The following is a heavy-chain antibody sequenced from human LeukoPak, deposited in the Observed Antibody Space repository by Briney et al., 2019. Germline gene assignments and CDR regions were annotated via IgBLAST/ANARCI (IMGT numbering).Heavy chain of an antibody. CDR2: ISSSGSTI. CDR1: GFTFSDYY. D-gene: IGHD3-22*01. CDR3: ARAGTHYYVELFDY. V-gene: IGHV3-11*04. J-gene: IGHJ4*02. Sequence: GGSLRLPCAASGFTFSDYYMSWIRQAPGKGLEWVSYISSSGSTIYYADSVKGRFTISRDNAKNSLYLQMNSLRAEDTAVNYCARAGTHYYVELFDYWGQGTLVTVSS.